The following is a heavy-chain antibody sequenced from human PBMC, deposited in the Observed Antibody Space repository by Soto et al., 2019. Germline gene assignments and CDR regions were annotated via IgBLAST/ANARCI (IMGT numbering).Heavy chain of an antibody. Sequence: ASVKVSCKVSGYSLTELSMHWVRQAPGKGLEWMGGFDPEDGETIYAQKFQGRVTMTEDTSTDTAYMELSSLRSEDTAVYCCATAFGQFDTPNDYWGQGTLVTGSS. CDR1: GYSLTELS. J-gene: IGHJ4*02. V-gene: IGHV1-24*01. CDR2: FDPEDGET. CDR3: ATAFGQFDTPNDY. D-gene: IGHD2-2*02.